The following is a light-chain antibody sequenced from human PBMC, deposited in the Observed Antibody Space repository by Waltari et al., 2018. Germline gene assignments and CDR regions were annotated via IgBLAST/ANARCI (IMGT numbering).Light chain of an antibody. CDR2: AAS. CDR1: QGISSY. CDR3: QQYYSYPLT. J-gene: IGKJ4*01. Sequence: AIRMTPSTSSLSASTGDRATLTCRASQGISSYLAWYQQKPGKAPKLLIYAASTLQSGVPSRFSGSGSGTDFTLTISCLQSEDFATYYCQQYYSYPLTFGGGTKVEIK. V-gene: IGKV1-8*01.